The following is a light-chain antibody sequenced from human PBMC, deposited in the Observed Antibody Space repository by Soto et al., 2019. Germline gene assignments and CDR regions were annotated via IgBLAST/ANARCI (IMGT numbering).Light chain of an antibody. J-gene: IGLJ2*01. V-gene: IGLV2-14*01. CDR1: SSDVGGYDY. CDR2: DVS. CDR3: ISYAGSNKVV. Sequence: QSALTQPASVSGSPGQWITISCTGTSSDVGGYDYVSWYQQHPGKAPRLMIYDVSNRPSGVSNRFSGSKSGNTASLTVSGIQAEDEADYYCISYAGSNKVVLGGGTKLTVL.